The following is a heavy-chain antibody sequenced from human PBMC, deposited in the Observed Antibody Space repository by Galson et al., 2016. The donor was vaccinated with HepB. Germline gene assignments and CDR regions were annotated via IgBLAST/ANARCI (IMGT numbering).Heavy chain of an antibody. CDR3: AKAYLGYCSSSSCYADLYFYYGMDV. CDR1: GDTFSSYA. D-gene: IGHD2-2*01. J-gene: IGHJ6*02. Sequence: SVKVSCKASGDTFSSYAINWVRQAPGQGLEWMGGISPFFGTTKYAQKFQGRVTITADESTSTAYIDLSSLRSEDTAVYYCAKAYLGYCSSSSCYADLYFYYGMDVWGQGTTVTVSS. V-gene: IGHV1-69*13. CDR2: ISPFFGTT.